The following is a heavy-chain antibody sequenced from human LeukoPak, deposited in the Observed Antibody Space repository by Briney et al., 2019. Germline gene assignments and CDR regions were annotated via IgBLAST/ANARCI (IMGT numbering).Heavy chain of an antibody. D-gene: IGHD2/OR15-2a*01. CDR1: GYSFTSYW. Sequence: GESLKISCKGSGYSFTSYWIGWVRQMPGKGLEWMGIIYPGDSDTRYSPSFQGQVTISADKSISTAYLQWSSLQASDTAMYYCARLVGLFNNYYYGMDVWGQGTTVTVSS. CDR2: IYPGDSDT. J-gene: IGHJ6*02. CDR3: ARLVGLFNNYYYGMDV. V-gene: IGHV5-51*01.